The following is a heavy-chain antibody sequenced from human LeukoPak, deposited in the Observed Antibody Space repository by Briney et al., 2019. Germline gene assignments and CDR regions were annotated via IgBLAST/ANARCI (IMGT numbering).Heavy chain of an antibody. Sequence: GESLKISCEGSGYSFTSYWISWVRQMPGKGLEWMGRIDPSDSYTNYSPSFQGHVTISADKSISTAYLQWSSLKASDTAMYYCARSLYYYGSGSSEFDYWGQGTLVTVSS. CDR3: ARSLYYYGSGSSEFDY. D-gene: IGHD3-10*01. CDR2: IDPSDSYT. CDR1: GYSFTSYW. J-gene: IGHJ4*02. V-gene: IGHV5-10-1*01.